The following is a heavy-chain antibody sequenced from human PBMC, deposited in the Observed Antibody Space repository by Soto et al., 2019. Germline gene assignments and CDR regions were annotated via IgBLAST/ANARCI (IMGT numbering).Heavy chain of an antibody. CDR3: ARSRVEMATIFFPGEDYFDY. J-gene: IGHJ4*02. Sequence: GASVKVSCKASGYTFTSYAMHWVRQAPGQRLEWMGWINAGNGNTKYSQKFQGRVTITRDTSASTAYMELSSLRSEDTAVYYCARSRVEMATIFFPGEDYFDYWGQGTLVTVSS. CDR2: INAGNGNT. CDR1: GYTFTSYA. V-gene: IGHV1-3*01. D-gene: IGHD2-21*01.